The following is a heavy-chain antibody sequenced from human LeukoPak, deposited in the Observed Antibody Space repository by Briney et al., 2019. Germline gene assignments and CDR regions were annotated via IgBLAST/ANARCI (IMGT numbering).Heavy chain of an antibody. V-gene: IGHV1-2*02. CDR1: GYTFTGYY. CDR3: AREGVMSSSWSYYFDY. Sequence: ASVKVSCKASGYTFTGYYMHWVRQAPGQGLEWMGWINPNSGGTNYAQKFQGRVTMTRDTSISTAYMELSRLRSDDTAVYYCAREGVMSSSWSYYFDYWGQGTLVTVSS. CDR2: INPNSGGT. J-gene: IGHJ4*02. D-gene: IGHD6-13*01.